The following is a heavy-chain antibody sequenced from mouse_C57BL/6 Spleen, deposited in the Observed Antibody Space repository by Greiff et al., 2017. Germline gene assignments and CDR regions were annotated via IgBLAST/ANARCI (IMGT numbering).Heavy chain of an antibody. V-gene: IGHV1-26*01. J-gene: IGHJ4*01. CDR2: INPNNGGT. CDR1: GYTFTDYY. D-gene: IGHD2-4*01. CDR3: ARIYYDYASYAMDY. Sequence: EVQLQQSGPELVKPGASVKISCKASGYTFTDYYMNWVKQSHGKSLEWIGDINPNNGGTSYNQKFTGKATLTVDKSSSTAYMELRSLTSEDSAVYYCARIYYDYASYAMDYWGQGTSVTVSS.